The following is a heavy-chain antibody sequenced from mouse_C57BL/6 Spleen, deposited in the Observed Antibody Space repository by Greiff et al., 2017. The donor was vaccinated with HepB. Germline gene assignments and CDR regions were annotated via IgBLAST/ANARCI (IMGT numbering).Heavy chain of an antibody. CDR1: GFTFSSYT. D-gene: IGHD1-1*01. Sequence: EVMLVESGGGLVKPGGSLKLSCAASGFTFSSYTMSWVRQTPEKRLEWVATISGGGGNTYYPDSVKGRFTIPRDNAKNTLYLLMSSLRSEDTALYYCAGNYGSSSWFAYWGQGTLVTVSA. CDR2: ISGGGGNT. V-gene: IGHV5-9*01. CDR3: AGNYGSSSWFAY. J-gene: IGHJ3*01.